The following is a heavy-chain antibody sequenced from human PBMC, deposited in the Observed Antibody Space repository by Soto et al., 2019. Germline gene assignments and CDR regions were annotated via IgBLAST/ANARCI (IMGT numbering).Heavy chain of an antibody. CDR3: ARTFDYGDSYYFDY. J-gene: IGHJ4*02. CDR2: MYYSGST. D-gene: IGHD4-17*01. Sequence: QVQLQESGPGLVKPSQTLSLTCTVSGGSISSVEYYWSWIRQHPGKGLEWIGYMYYSGSTYYNPSLKSRVTISVDTSKSQFSLKLSSVTAADTAAYYCARTFDYGDSYYFDYWGQGALVTVSS. CDR1: GGSISSVEYY. V-gene: IGHV4-31*03.